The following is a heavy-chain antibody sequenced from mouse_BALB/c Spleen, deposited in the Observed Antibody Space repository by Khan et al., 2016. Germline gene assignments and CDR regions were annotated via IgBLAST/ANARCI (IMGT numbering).Heavy chain of an antibody. CDR3: ARSGGYDALAY. CDR1: GYTFTSYV. Sequence: LQLQVSGPELVKPGASVKMSCKASGYTFTSYVMHWVKQKPGQGLEWIGYINPYNDGTKYNEKFKGKATLTSDKSYSTAYMELSSMTSEDSAVYYCARSGGYDALAYWGQGTLVTVSA. D-gene: IGHD2-14*01. J-gene: IGHJ3*01. CDR2: INPYNDGT. V-gene: IGHV1S136*01.